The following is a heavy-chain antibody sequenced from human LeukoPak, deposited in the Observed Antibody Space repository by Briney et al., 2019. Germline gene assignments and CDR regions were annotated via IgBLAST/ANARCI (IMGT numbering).Heavy chain of an antibody. CDR2: ISSSSSYI. V-gene: IGHV3-21*01. CDR3: ARGTAYYYDPNYYYMDV. Sequence: PGGSLRLSCAASGFTFSSYSMNWVRQAPGKGLEWVSSISSSSSYIYYADSVKGRFTISRDNAKNSLYLQMNSLRAEDTAVYYCARGTAYYYDPNYYYMDVWGKGTTVTVSS. CDR1: GFTFSSYS. D-gene: IGHD3-22*01. J-gene: IGHJ6*03.